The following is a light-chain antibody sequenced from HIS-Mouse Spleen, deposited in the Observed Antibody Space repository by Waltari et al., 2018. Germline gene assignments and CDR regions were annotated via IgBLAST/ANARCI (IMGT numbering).Light chain of an antibody. V-gene: IGLV1-44*01. J-gene: IGLJ3*02. Sequence: QSVLTQPPSASGTPGQRVTISCSGSSSNIGSNTVNWYQQLPGTAPKLLIYSNNQGPSGVPDRFSGSKSGTSASLAISGLQSEDEADYYCAAWDDSLVWVFGGGTKLTVL. CDR1: SSNIGSNT. CDR3: AAWDDSLVWV. CDR2: SNN.